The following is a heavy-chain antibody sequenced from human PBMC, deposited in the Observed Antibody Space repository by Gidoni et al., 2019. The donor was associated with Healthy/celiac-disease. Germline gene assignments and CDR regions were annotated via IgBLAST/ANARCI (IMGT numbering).Heavy chain of an antibody. D-gene: IGHD3-10*01. CDR3: ARDHPVWFGESNKNYYYYMDV. V-gene: IGHV4-59*01. J-gene: IGHJ6*03. Sequence: QVQLQESGPGLVKPSETLSLTCTVSGGPISSYYWSWIRQPPGKGLEWIGYIYYSGSTNYNPSLKSRVTISVDTSKNQFSLKLSSVTAADTAVYYCARDHPVWFGESNKNYYYYMDVWGKGTTVTVSS. CDR1: GGPISSYY. CDR2: IYYSGST.